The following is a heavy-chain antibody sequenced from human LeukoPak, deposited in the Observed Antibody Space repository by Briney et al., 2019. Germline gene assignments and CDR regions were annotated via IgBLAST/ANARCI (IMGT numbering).Heavy chain of an antibody. D-gene: IGHD2-15*01. Sequence: GASVKVSCKASGYNFISYAMHWVRQAPGQRLEWMGWIHTDNGDTKYSHYFLGRVTITRDTSANTAYMELSSRRSEDTAVYYCARDRVVGLAPFDPWGQGTLVTVSS. CDR2: IHTDNGDT. CDR1: GYNFISYA. V-gene: IGHV1-3*04. CDR3: ARDRVVGLAPFDP. J-gene: IGHJ5*02.